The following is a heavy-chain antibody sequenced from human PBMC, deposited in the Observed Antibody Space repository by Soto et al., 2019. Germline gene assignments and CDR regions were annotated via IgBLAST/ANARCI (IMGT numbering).Heavy chain of an antibody. CDR2: ISYDGSNK. Sequence: GGSLRLSCAASGFTFSSYAMHWVRQAPGKGLEWVAVISYDGSNKYYAESVKGRFTISRDNSKNTLYLQMNSLRAEDTAVYYCARDTMVRGVKHDYWGQGTLVTVSS. CDR3: ARDTMVRGVKHDY. V-gene: IGHV3-30-3*01. CDR1: GFTFSSYA. J-gene: IGHJ4*02. D-gene: IGHD3-10*01.